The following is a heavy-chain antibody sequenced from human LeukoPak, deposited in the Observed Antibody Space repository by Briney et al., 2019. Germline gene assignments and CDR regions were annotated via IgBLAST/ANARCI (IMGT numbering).Heavy chain of an antibody. D-gene: IGHD2-21*02. CDR2: ISSSGNTI. Sequence: GGSLRLSCAASGFTFSSYEMNWVRQAPGKGLEWVSHISSSGNTIHYADSVKGRFTVTRDNAKNSVYLQMNSLRAEDTAVYYCARDEEGDSDFDYWGQGTLVTVSS. J-gene: IGHJ4*02. V-gene: IGHV3-48*03. CDR1: GFTFSSYE. CDR3: ARDEEGDSDFDY.